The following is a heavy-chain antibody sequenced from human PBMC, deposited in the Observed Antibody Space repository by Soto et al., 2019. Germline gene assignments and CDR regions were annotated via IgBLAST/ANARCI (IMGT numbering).Heavy chain of an antibody. J-gene: IGHJ3*02. CDR2: ISRSSNFI. D-gene: IGHD1-1*01. Sequence: EVQLVESGGGLVKPGGSLRLSCVGSGFTISSYTLNWVRQAPGKGLEWVSSISRSSNFIQFADSVKGRLTVSRDNAKNSLYLQMNSLRVEDTAVYYRASGPWRGMNDAVDIWGQGTMVTVSS. CDR3: ASGPWRGMNDAVDI. V-gene: IGHV3-21*01. CDR1: GFTISSYT.